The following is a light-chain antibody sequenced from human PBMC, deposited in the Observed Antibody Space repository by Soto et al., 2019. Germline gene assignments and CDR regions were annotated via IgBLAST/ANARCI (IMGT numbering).Light chain of an antibody. CDR2: RAS. Sequence: EVVLTQSPATLSVSPGERATLSCRASESVNNKLGWYQQKPGQAPRLLIYRASTWATGIPARFSGSGSGTEFTLTISSLQSEDSAVYYCHQYNNWFPFTFGQGTRLEIK. J-gene: IGKJ5*01. V-gene: IGKV3-15*01. CDR3: HQYNNWFPFT. CDR1: ESVNNK.